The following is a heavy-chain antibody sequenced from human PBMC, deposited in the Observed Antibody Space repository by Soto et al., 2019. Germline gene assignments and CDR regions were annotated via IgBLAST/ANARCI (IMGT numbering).Heavy chain of an antibody. V-gene: IGHV3-23*01. CDR1: GFTFSSYT. CDR2: SSTSGGST. Sequence: EVQLLESGGGLVEPGGSLRLSCAASGFTFSSYTMSWVRQAPGKGLEGVSSSSTSGGSTYYADSVKGRFTISRDNSNNTLYLQMNSLRAEDTAVYYCSLSDRYYGMDVWGLGTTVTVSS. J-gene: IGHJ6*02. CDR3: SLSDRYYGMDV.